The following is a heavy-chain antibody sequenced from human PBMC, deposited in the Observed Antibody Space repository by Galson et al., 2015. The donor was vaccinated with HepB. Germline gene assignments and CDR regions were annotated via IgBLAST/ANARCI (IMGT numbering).Heavy chain of an antibody. CDR3: AKDIEGRGSWYNGDAFDI. CDR1: RFTFDDYA. V-gene: IGHV3-9*01. CDR2: ISWNSGSI. D-gene: IGHD6-13*01. J-gene: IGHJ3*02. Sequence: SLRLSCAGSRFTFDDYAMHWVRQAPGKGLEWVSGISWNSGSIDYADSVKGRFTISRDNAKNSLYLQMNSLRAEDTALYYWAKDIEGRGSWYNGDAFDIWGQGTMVTVSS.